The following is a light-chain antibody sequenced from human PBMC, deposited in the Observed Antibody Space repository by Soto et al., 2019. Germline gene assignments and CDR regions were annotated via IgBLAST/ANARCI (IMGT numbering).Light chain of an antibody. CDR1: QSLSYY. CDR2: DAS. CDR3: QQRSNYPLT. J-gene: IGKJ4*01. V-gene: IGKV3-11*01. Sequence: EIVLTQSPATMSLSPGERASLSCRASQSLSYYLAWYQQKPGQAPRLLIYDASNRATGIPARFSGTGSGTDFTLTISSLEPEDFAVYYCQQRSNYPLTFGGGTNLDIK.